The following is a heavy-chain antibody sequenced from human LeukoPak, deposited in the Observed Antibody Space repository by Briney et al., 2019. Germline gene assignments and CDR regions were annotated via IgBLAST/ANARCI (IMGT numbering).Heavy chain of an antibody. Sequence: GGSLRLSCAASGFTFSSYSMNWVRQAPGKGLEGVSSISSSSSYIYYADSGKGRFTFSRDNAKNSLYLQMNSLRAEDPAVYYCASYSSGWYTYWGQGTLVTVSS. J-gene: IGHJ4*02. CDR1: GFTFSSYS. V-gene: IGHV3-21*01. D-gene: IGHD6-19*01. CDR3: ASYSSGWYTY. CDR2: ISSSSSYI.